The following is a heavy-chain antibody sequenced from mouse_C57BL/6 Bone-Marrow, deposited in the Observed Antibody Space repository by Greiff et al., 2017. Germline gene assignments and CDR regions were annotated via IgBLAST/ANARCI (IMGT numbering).Heavy chain of an antibody. J-gene: IGHJ2*01. CDR2: ISSGSSTI. D-gene: IGHD2-2*01. CDR1: GFTFSDYG. Sequence: EVKVVESGGGLVKPGGSLKLSCAASGFTFSDYGMHWVRQAPEKGLEWVAYISSGSSTIYYADTVKGRFTISRDNAKNTLFLQMTSLRSEDTAMYYCTRGGLPVDYWGQGTTLTVSS. CDR3: TRGGLPVDY. V-gene: IGHV5-17*01.